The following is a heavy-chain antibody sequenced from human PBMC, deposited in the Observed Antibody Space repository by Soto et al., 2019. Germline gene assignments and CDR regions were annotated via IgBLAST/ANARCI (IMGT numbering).Heavy chain of an antibody. Sequence: GGSLRLSCAASGFTFSSYGMHWVRQAPGKGLEWVAVIWYDGSNKYYADSVKGRFTISRDNSKNTLYLQMNSLRAEDAAVYYCARDGENYDFWDYYGMDVWGQGTTVTVSS. CDR3: ARDGENYDFWDYYGMDV. V-gene: IGHV3-33*01. D-gene: IGHD3-3*01. J-gene: IGHJ6*02. CDR1: GFTFSSYG. CDR2: IWYDGSNK.